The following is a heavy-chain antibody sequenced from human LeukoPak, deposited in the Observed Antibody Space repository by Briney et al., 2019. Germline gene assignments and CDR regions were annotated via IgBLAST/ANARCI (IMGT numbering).Heavy chain of an antibody. Sequence: SETLSLTCTVSGGSISSYYWSWIRQPPGKGLEWIGYIYSSGSTSYNPSLKSRVTMSIDTFKNQFSLKVKSVTAADTAAYYCARESNGDYSDYWGQGTLVTVSS. D-gene: IGHD4-17*01. CDR2: IYSSGST. CDR3: ARESNGDYSDY. CDR1: GGSISSYY. V-gene: IGHV4-59*01. J-gene: IGHJ4*02.